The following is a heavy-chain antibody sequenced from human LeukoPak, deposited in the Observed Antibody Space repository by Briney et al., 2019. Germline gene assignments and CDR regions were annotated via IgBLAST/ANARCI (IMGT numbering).Heavy chain of an antibody. CDR2: ISSSGSTI. CDR1: GFTFSSYS. Sequence: PGGSLRLSCAASGFTFSSYSMNWVRQAPGKGLEWVSYISSSGSTIYYADSVKGRFTISRDNAKNSLYLQMNSLRAEDTAVYYCARDQVAWSSGWFPDAFDIWGQGTMVTVSS. J-gene: IGHJ3*02. D-gene: IGHD6-19*01. V-gene: IGHV3-48*04. CDR3: ARDQVAWSSGWFPDAFDI.